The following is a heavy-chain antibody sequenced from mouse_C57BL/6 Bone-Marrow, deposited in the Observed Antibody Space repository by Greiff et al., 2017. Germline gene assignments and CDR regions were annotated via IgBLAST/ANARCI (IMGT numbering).Heavy chain of an antibody. CDR2: ISNGGGST. V-gene: IGHV5-12*01. J-gene: IGHJ1*03. CDR3: ASHYYSNYDGYFDV. CDR1: GFTFSDYY. Sequence: DVMLVESGGGLVQPGGSLKLSCAASGFTFSDYYMYWVRQTPEKRLEWVAYISNGGGSTYYPDTVKGRFTISRVNAKNTLYLQMSRVKSEDTAMYYCASHYYSNYDGYFDVWGTGTTVTVSS. D-gene: IGHD2-5*01.